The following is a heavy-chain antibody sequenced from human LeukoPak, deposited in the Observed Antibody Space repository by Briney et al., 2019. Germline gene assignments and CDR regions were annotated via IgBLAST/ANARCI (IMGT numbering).Heavy chain of an antibody. J-gene: IGHJ5*02. CDR1: GFAFSSYW. Sequence: GGSLRLSCAASGFAFSSYWMSWVRQAPGKGLEWVANIKQDGSEKYYADSVKGRFTISRDNSKNTLYLQMNSLRAEDTAVYYCARGLRWFDPWGQGTLVTVSS. CDR3: ARGLRWFDP. CDR2: IKQDGSEK. V-gene: IGHV3-7*03.